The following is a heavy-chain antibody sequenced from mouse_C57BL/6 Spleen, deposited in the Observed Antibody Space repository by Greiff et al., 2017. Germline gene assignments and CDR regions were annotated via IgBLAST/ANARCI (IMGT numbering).Heavy chain of an antibody. CDR1: GFNIKDDY. V-gene: IGHV14-4*01. Sequence: VQLQQSGAELVRPGASVKLSCTASGFNIKDDYMHWVKQRPEQGLEWIGWIDPENGDTEYASKFQGKATITADTSSNTAYLLLSSLTSEDTSVYCCMRYYGIPFAYWGQGTLVTVSA. J-gene: IGHJ3*01. CDR2: IDPENGDT. D-gene: IGHD1-1*01. CDR3: MRYYGIPFAY.